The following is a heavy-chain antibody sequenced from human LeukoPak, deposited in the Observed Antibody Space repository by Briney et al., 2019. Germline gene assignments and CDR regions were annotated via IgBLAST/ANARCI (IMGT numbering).Heavy chain of an antibody. V-gene: IGHV4-59*01. CDR3: ARDSGSYDFDY. Sequence: SETLSLTCTVSGGSISSYYWNWIRQPPGKGLEWMGYSYYSGSTNYNPSLKSRVTMSVDTSKNQFFLKLSSVTVADTAVYYCARDSGSYDFDYWGQGTLVTVSS. J-gene: IGHJ4*02. CDR2: SYYSGST. D-gene: IGHD1-26*01. CDR1: GGSISSYY.